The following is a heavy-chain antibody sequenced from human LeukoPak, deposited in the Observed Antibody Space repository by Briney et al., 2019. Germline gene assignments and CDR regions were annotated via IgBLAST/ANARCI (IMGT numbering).Heavy chain of an antibody. Sequence: GGSLRLSRAASGFTFSTSWMHWVRQAPGKGLVWVSRINGDGSFTIYGDSVKGRFTVSRDNAKNTLYLQMNSLNAEDTAVYYCTRGGPLDFWGHGTLVTVSS. CDR1: GFTFSTSW. V-gene: IGHV3-74*01. CDR2: INGDGSFT. CDR3: TRGGPLDF. J-gene: IGHJ4*01.